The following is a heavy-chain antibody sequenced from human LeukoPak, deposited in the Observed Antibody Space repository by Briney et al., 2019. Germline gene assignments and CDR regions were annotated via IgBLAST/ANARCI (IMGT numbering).Heavy chain of an antibody. CDR3: TRGPILLWLHNGIDV. V-gene: IGHV3-49*04. CDR1: GFILADHA. J-gene: IGHJ6*02. CDR2: VRSKAYGGTT. Sequence: GRSLRLSCTASGFILADHAMAWVRQAPGKGLECVGFVRSKAYGGTTEYATSVKGRFTISRDDSESIVYLQMISLKTEDTAVYYCTRGPILLWLHNGIDVWGQGTTVIVSS. D-gene: IGHD2-15*01.